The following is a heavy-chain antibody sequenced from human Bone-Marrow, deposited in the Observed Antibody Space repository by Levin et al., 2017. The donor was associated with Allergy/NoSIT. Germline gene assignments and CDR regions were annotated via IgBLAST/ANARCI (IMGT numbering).Heavy chain of an antibody. CDR2: ISYDGSDK. CDR3: AKDAHSRWVQYGYFDS. D-gene: IGHD5-24*01. J-gene: IGHJ4*02. Sequence: GGSLRLSCAASGFTFSIYGMHWVRQAPGKGLEWVAVISYDGSDKDYADSVKGRFTISRDNSKNTLFLEMNSLRAEDTAVYHCAKDAHSRWVQYGYFDSWGQGNLVTVSS. CDR1: GFTFSIYG. V-gene: IGHV3-30*18.